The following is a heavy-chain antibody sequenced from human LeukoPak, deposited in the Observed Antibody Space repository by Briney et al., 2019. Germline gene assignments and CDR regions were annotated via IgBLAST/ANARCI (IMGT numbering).Heavy chain of an antibody. V-gene: IGHV1-69*05. CDR2: IIPIFGTA. Sequence: GASVKVSCKASGGTFSSYAISWVRQAPGQGLEWMGGIIPIFGTANYAQKFQGRVTITTDESTSTAYMELSSLRSEDTAVYYCARVVAYYYGSGSHDAFDIWGQGTMVTVSS. CDR1: GGTFSSYA. CDR3: ARVVAYYYGSGSHDAFDI. D-gene: IGHD3-10*01. J-gene: IGHJ3*02.